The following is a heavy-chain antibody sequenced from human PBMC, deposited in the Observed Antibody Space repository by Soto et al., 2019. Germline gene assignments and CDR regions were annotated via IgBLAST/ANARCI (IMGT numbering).Heavy chain of an antibody. V-gene: IGHV1-3*01. CDR1: GYTFTSYT. J-gene: IGHJ4*02. CDR2: INAGNGNT. D-gene: IGHD6-13*01. Sequence: QVQLVQSGAEVKKPGASVKVSCKASGYTFTSYTMHWVRQAPGQRLEWMGWINAGNGNTKYSQKFQGRVTITRDTSASTAYMELSSLRSEDTAVYYCASFLAAAGTNYFDYWGQGTLVTVSS. CDR3: ASFLAAAGTNYFDY.